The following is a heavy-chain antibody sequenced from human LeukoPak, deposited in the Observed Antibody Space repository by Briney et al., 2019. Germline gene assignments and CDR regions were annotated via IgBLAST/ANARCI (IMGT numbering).Heavy chain of an antibody. CDR1: GGSISSYY. J-gene: IGHJ4*02. Sequence: SETLSLTCTVSGGSISSYYWSWIRQPPGKGLEWIGYIYYTGSTNNTSLKSRVTISVDTSKNQFSLKLNSVTAADTAVYYCARHKTEKQWLVPLDYWGQGTLVTVSS. CDR3: ARHKTEKQWLVPLDY. CDR2: IYYTGST. D-gene: IGHD6-19*01. V-gene: IGHV4-59*08.